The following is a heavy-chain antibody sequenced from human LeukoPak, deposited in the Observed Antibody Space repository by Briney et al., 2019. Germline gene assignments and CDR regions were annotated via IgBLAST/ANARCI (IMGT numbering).Heavy chain of an antibody. Sequence: GGSLRLSCAASGFTFSSYGMHWVRQAPGKGLEWVAFIRYDGSNKYYADSVKGRFTISRDNSKNTLYLQMNSLRAEDTAVYYCAKKVGFGPPWEWELLHTDYWGQGTLVTVSS. J-gene: IGHJ4*02. D-gene: IGHD1-26*01. V-gene: IGHV3-30*02. CDR3: AKKVGFGPPWEWELLHTDY. CDR1: GFTFSSYG. CDR2: IRYDGSNK.